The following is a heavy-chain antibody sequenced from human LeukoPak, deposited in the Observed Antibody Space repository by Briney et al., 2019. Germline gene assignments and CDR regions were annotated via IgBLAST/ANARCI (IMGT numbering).Heavy chain of an antibody. J-gene: IGHJ6*03. CDR1: GFTFSSYS. CDR2: ISSSSSYI. D-gene: IGHD3-10*01. Sequence: GGSLRLSCAAPGFTFSSYSMNWVRQAPGKGLEWVSSISSSSSYIYYADSVKGRFTISRDNAKNSLYLQMNSLRAEDTAVYYCARYGGIMVRGVIFYYYYMDVWGKGTTVTISS. V-gene: IGHV3-21*01. CDR3: ARYGGIMVRGVIFYYYYMDV.